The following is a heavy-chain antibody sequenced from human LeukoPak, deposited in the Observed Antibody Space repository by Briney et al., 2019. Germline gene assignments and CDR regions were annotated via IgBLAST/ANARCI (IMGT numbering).Heavy chain of an antibody. CDR2: INPNSGDT. Sequence: GASVKASCKASGYTFTGYYMHWVRQAPGQGLEWMGWINPNSGDTNYAQKFQGRVTMTRDTSISTAYMELSRLRSDDTAVYYCARYGSGFYPPLDYWGQGTLVTVSS. J-gene: IGHJ4*02. CDR3: ARYGSGFYPPLDY. CDR1: GYTFTGYY. V-gene: IGHV1-2*02. D-gene: IGHD3-10*01.